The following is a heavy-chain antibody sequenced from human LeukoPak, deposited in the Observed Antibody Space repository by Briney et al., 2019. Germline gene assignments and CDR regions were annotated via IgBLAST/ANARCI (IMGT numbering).Heavy chain of an antibody. CDR3: ARHVRALRYFDWLFLDAFDI. J-gene: IGHJ3*02. CDR2: ICPGDSDT. V-gene: IGHV5-51*01. Sequence: GESLKIPCKGSGYSFTSYWIGWVRQMPGKGLEWMGIICPGDSDTRYSPSFQGQVTISADKSISTAYLQWSSLKASDTAMYYCARHVRALRYFDWLFLDAFDIWGQGTMVTVSS. CDR1: GYSFTSYW. D-gene: IGHD3-9*01.